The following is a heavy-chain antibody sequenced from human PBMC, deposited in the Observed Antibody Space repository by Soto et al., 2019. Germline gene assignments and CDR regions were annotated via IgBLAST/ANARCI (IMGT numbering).Heavy chain of an antibody. J-gene: IGHJ5*02. CDR3: ASVKSWAVSP. CDR1: GFTFSSYW. V-gene: IGHV3-7*01. CDR2: IKQSGSDR. D-gene: IGHD3-10*01. Sequence: EVQLVESGGGLVQPGGSLGLSCAASGFTFSSYWMSWVRLASGKGLEWVAHIKQSGSDRYYVDSVRGRFTISRDNAKNSLYLQMNSLRVEDTAMYYCASVKSWAVSPWGQGTLVTFSS.